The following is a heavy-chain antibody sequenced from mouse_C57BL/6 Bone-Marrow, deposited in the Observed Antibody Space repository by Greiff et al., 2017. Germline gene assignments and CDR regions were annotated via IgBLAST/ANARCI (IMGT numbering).Heavy chain of an antibody. CDR1: GFNIKDYY. J-gene: IGHJ2*01. Sequence: VQLQQSGAELVKPGASVKLSCTASGFNIKDYYMHWVKQRTEQGLEWIGRIDPEDGETKYAPNFQGKATITADTSSNTAYLPLSSLTSEDTAVYYCAFDSSGYKNYFDYWGQGTTLTVSS. CDR3: AFDSSGYKNYFDY. V-gene: IGHV14-2*01. CDR2: IDPEDGET. D-gene: IGHD3-2*02.